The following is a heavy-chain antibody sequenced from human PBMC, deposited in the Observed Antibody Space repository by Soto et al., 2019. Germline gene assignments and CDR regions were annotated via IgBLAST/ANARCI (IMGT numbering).Heavy chain of an antibody. CDR3: ARDRRGSFSGGLNSPGFDY. Sequence: GGALRLSCAASGFTFSGYYMSWIRQAPGKGLEWVSYISSSGSTIYYADSVKGRFTISRDNAKNSLYLQMNSLRAEDTAVYYCARDRRGSFSGGLNSPGFDYWGQGTLVPVSS. CDR2: ISSSGSTI. J-gene: IGHJ4*02. V-gene: IGHV3-11*01. D-gene: IGHD2-15*01. CDR1: GFTFSGYY.